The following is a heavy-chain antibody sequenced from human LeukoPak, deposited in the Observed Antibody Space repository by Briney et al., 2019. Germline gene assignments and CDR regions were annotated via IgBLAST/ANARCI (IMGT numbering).Heavy chain of an antibody. V-gene: IGHV3-30*02. CDR2: IRSDGSNK. CDR3: ARILDSAWGELGY. D-gene: IGHD6-19*01. Sequence: GGSLRLSCAASGFTFSSYWMLWLRQAPGKGLEGMAFIRSDGSNKYYADAVKGRFTISRDNSKNTLYLQMNSLRAEDTAVYYCARILDSAWGELGYWGQGTLVTVSS. CDR1: GFTFSSYW. J-gene: IGHJ4*02.